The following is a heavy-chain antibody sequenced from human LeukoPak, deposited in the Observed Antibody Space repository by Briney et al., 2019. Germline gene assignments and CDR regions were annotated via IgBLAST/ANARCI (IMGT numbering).Heavy chain of an antibody. CDR3: ARESDRYCYSTSCPNWYDP. J-gene: IGHJ5*02. Sequence: ASVKVSCKASGYTFTSYDINWVRQATGQGLEWMGWMNPNSGNTGYAQKFQGRVTMTRNTSISTAYMELSSLRSEDTAVYYCARESDRYCYSTSCPNWYDPWGQGTLVTVSS. CDR2: MNPNSGNT. V-gene: IGHV1-8*01. D-gene: IGHD2-2*01. CDR1: GYTFTSYD.